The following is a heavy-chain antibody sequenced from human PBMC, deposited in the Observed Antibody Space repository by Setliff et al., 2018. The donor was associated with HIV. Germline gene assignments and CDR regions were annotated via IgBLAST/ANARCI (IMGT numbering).Heavy chain of an antibody. CDR2: INPNSGGT. CDR3: ARDRLSYNFYYYGMDV. D-gene: IGHD1-26*01. CDR1: GDTFTGYY. V-gene: IGHV1-2*02. Sequence: ASVKVSCKAPGDTFTGYYMHWVRQAPGQGLEWMGWINPNSGGTNYAQKFQGRVIMTWDTSISTAYMQLSRLRSDDTAVYYCARDRLSYNFYYYGMDVWGQGTTVTV. J-gene: IGHJ6*02.